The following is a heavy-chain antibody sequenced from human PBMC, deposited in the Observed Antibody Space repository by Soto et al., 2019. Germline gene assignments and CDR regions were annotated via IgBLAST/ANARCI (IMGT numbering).Heavy chain of an antibody. D-gene: IGHD2-15*01. CDR3: ARVAATIYYHGMDV. V-gene: IGHV1-3*01. J-gene: IGHJ6*02. Sequence: ASVKVSCKASGYTFTSYAMHRVRQAPGQRLEWMGWINAGNGNTKYSQKFQGRVTITRDTSASTAYMELSSLRSEDTAVHYCARVAATIYYHGMDVCGQGTTDTVSS. CDR2: INAGNGNT. CDR1: GYTFTSYA.